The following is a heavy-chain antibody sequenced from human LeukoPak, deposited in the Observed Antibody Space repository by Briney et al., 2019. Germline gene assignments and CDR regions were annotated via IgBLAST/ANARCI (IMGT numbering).Heavy chain of an antibody. CDR1: GGTFSSYA. CDR3: ARADYGDYVDYYYYGMDV. V-gene: IGHV1-69*13. D-gene: IGHD4-17*01. CDR2: ITPIFGTA. J-gene: IGHJ6*02. Sequence: SVKVSCKASGGTFSSYAISWVRQAPGQGLEWMGGITPIFGTANYAQKFQGRVTITADESTSTAYMELSSLRSEDTAVYYCARADYGDYVDYYYYGMDVWGQGTTVTVSS.